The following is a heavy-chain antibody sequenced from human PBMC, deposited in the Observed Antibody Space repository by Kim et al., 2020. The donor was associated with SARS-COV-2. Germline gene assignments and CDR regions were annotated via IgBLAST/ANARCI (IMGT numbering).Heavy chain of an antibody. CDR1: GFTFSSYE. V-gene: IGHV3-48*03. CDR3: ARMVDSSGFRYFDL. J-gene: IGHJ2*01. Sequence: GGSLRLSCAASGFTFSSYEMNWVRQAPGKGLEWVSYISSSGSTIYYADSVKGRFTISRDNAKNSLYLQMNSLRAEDTAVYYCARMVDSSGFRYFDLWGRGTLVTVSS. D-gene: IGHD3-22*01. CDR2: ISSSGSTI.